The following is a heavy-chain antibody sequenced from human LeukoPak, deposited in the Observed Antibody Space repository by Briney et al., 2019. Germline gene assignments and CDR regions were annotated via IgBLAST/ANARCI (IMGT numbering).Heavy chain of an antibody. V-gene: IGHV1-69*02. CDR3: ARPDGVDYYYGMDV. CDR2: IISILGIA. D-gene: IGHD2-15*01. Sequence: IISILGIANYAQKFQGRVTITADESTSTAYMELSSLRSEDTAVYYCARPDGVDYYYGMDVWGQGTTVTVSS. J-gene: IGHJ6*02.